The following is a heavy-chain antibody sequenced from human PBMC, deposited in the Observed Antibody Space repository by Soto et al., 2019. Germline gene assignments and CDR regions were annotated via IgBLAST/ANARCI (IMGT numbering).Heavy chain of an antibody. CDR2: IDPEDGDT. D-gene: IGHD3-10*01. Sequence: ASVKVSCKVSGYTLTELSMHWVRQAPGKGLEWMGGIDPEDGDTTYAQKFQGRVTITTDTSTSTAYMDMKSLISDDTAVYYCARGGEGFDVFDLWGQGTLVTVSS. CDR1: GYTLTELS. CDR3: ARGGEGFDVFDL. V-gene: IGHV1-24*01. J-gene: IGHJ4*02.